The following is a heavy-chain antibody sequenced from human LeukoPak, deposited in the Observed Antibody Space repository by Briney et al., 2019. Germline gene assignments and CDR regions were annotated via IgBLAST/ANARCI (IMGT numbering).Heavy chain of an antibody. CDR2: INHGGST. Sequence: SETLSLTCAVYGGSFSDYSWSWIRQPPGKGLEWIGEINHGGSTNYNPSLKSRVTISVDTSKNQFSLKLTSVTAADTAVYYCARGLLWEPKNDFWGQGTLLTVSS. V-gene: IGHV4-34*01. CDR3: ARGLLWEPKNDF. D-gene: IGHD1-26*01. CDR1: GGSFSDYS. J-gene: IGHJ4*02.